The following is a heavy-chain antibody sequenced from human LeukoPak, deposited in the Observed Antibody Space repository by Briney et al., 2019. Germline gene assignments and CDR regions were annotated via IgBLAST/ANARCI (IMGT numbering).Heavy chain of an antibody. J-gene: IGHJ6*03. CDR2: IRYDGSNK. D-gene: IGHD2-2*01. V-gene: IGHV3-30*02. Sequence: GGSLRLSCAASGFTFSSCGMHWVRQAPGKGLEWVAFIRYDGSNKYYADSVKGRFTISRDNSKNTLYLQMNSLRAEDTAVYYCAKAVGVPAAKRYYYYMDVWGKGTTVTVSS. CDR1: GFTFSSCG. CDR3: AKAVGVPAAKRYYYYMDV.